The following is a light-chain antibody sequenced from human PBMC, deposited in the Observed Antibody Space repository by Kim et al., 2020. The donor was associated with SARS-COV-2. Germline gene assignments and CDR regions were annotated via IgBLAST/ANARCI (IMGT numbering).Light chain of an antibody. CDR2: KAS. Sequence: ASVGDRVTITCRASQSISDGLAWYQHKPGKAPNLLIYKASNLQTGVPSRISGSGSGTEFTLTISSLQSDDLATYYCQQYNSYPWTFGQGTKVDIK. J-gene: IGKJ1*01. V-gene: IGKV1-5*03. CDR3: QQYNSYPWT. CDR1: QSISDG.